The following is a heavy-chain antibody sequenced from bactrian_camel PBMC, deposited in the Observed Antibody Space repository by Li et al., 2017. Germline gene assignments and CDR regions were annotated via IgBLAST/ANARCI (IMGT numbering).Heavy chain of an antibody. CDR3: AAAPAWVGPCPNEFGY. CDR1: GYTGSTYC. D-gene: IGHD5*01. J-gene: IGHJ6*01. V-gene: IGHV3S1*01. Sequence: VQLVESGGGLVQPGESLRLSCAASGYTGSTYCLGWFRQAPGKEREGVAAIYSGSNNAFYADSVKGRFTISQDNAKNTMYLQMNSLKPEDTAMYYCAAAPAWVGPCPNEFGYWGQGTQVTVS. CDR2: IYSGSNNA.